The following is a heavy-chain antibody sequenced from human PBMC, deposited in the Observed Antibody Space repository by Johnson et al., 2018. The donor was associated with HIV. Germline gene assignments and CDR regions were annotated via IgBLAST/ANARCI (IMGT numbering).Heavy chain of an antibody. Sequence: QLMESGGGLVQPGESLTISCAASGFIVSKNYMSWVRQTPGKGLAWVSVIYADGTTYYANSVRGRFTISRDNSKNTLYLQMNSLKTEDTAVYYCTTHLVVIRRNSYDAFDIWGQGTMVTVSS. V-gene: IGHV3-66*01. D-gene: IGHD3-22*01. CDR1: GFIVSKNY. CDR3: TTHLVVIRRNSYDAFDI. CDR2: IYADGTT. J-gene: IGHJ3*02.